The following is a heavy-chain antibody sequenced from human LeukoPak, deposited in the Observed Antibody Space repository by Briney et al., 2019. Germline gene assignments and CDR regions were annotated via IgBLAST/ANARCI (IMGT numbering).Heavy chain of an antibody. Sequence: GGSLRLSCAASGFTFSSYGMHWVRQAPGRGLEYVSAISSNGGSTYYANSVKGRFTIFRDNSKNTLYLQMGSLRAEDMAVYYCATSRYYDFWSRYYEYWGQGTLVTVSS. CDR1: GFTFSSYG. CDR3: ATSRYYDFWSRYYEY. V-gene: IGHV3-64*01. D-gene: IGHD3-3*01. J-gene: IGHJ4*02. CDR2: ISSNGGST.